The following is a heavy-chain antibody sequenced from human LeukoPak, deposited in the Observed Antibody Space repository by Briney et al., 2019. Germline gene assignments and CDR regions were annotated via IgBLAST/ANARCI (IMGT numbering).Heavy chain of an antibody. Sequence: GGSLRLSYAASGFTFSSYAMSWVRQAPGKGLEWVSAISGSGGSTYYAASVKGRFTISRDNSKNTLYLQMNSLRAEDTAVYYCATGRTIVVVPAAMPDYWGQGTLVTVSS. D-gene: IGHD2-2*01. V-gene: IGHV3-23*01. CDR1: GFTFSSYA. J-gene: IGHJ4*02. CDR2: ISGSGGST. CDR3: ATGRTIVVVPAAMPDY.